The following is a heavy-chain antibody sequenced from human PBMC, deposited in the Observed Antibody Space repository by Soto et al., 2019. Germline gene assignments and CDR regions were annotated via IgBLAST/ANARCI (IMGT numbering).Heavy chain of an antibody. CDR3: ATETSYYDFWSGYYSYYFDY. CDR2: FDPEDGET. V-gene: IGHV1-24*01. Sequence: TSVKVSCEVCGDSHTELSMHWVRQAPGKGLEWMGGFDPEDGETIYAQKFQGRVTMTEDTSTDTAYMELSSLRSEDTAVYYCATETSYYDFWSGYYSYYFDYWGQGTLVTVSS. D-gene: IGHD3-3*01. CDR1: GDSHTELS. J-gene: IGHJ4*02.